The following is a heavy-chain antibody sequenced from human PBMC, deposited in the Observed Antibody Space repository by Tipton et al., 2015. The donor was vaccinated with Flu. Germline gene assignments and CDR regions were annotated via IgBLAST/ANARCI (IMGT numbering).Heavy chain of an antibody. D-gene: IGHD3-10*01. V-gene: IGHV3-48*03. CDR3: ARDIIGDYGCD. Sequence: SLRLSCAASGFTFSSYEMNWVRQAPGKGLEWVSYISGSGSTIYYADSVKGRFTISRDNAKNSLYLQMNSLRAEDTAVYYCARDIIGDYGCDWGQGTLVTVSS. J-gene: IGHJ4*02. CDR2: ISGSGSTI. CDR1: GFTFSSYE.